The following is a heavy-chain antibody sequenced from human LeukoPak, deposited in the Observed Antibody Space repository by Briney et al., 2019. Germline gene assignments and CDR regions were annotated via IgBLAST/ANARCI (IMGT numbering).Heavy chain of an antibody. CDR2: INPNSGGT. CDR1: GYTFTGYY. D-gene: IGHD2-2*01. V-gene: IGHV1-2*02. Sequence: ASVKVSCKASGYTFTGYYMHWVRQAPGQGLEWMGWINPNSGGTNYAQKFQGRVTMTRDTSISTTYMELSRLRSDVTAVYYCARGLRDIVVVPAAGFDPWGQGTLVTVSS. CDR3: ARGLRDIVVVPAAGFDP. J-gene: IGHJ5*02.